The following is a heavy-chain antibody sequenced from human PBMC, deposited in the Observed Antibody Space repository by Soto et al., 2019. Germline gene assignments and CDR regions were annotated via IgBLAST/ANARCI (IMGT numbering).Heavy chain of an antibody. V-gene: IGHV2-5*02. J-gene: IGHJ1*01. Sequence: QITLKESGPTLVKPTQTLTLTCTFSGFSLSTSGVGVGWIRQPPGKALEWLAVIYWDDDNGYSPSLKNRLTITKDTSKNQVVLTMTNMYPVDTATYYCAHTVGLVVVTSEDEYFQHWGQGTQVTVSS. CDR3: AHTVGLVVVTSEDEYFQH. CDR2: IYWDDDN. CDR1: GFSLSTSGVG. D-gene: IGHD2-15*01.